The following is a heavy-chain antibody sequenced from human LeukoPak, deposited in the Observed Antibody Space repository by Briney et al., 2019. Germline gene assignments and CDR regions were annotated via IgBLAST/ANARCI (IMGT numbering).Heavy chain of an antibody. CDR3: ARVFDGGSGSYTKYYFDY. Sequence: ASVKVSCKASGYTFTGYYMHWVRQAPGQGLEWMGGIIPIFGTANYAQKFQGRVTITADESTSTAYMELSSLRSEDTAVYYCARVFDGGSGSYTKYYFDYWGQGTLVTVSS. V-gene: IGHV1-69*13. J-gene: IGHJ4*02. CDR1: GYTFTGYY. CDR2: IIPIFGTA. D-gene: IGHD1-26*01.